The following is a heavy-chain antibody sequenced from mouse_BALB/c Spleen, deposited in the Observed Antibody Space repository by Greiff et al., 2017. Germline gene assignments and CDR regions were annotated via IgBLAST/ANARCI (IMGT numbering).Heavy chain of an antibody. J-gene: IGHJ3*01. CDR2: ISSGGSYT. V-gene: IGHV5-9-4*01. D-gene: IGHD2-1*01. Sequence: EVKLVESGGGLVKPGGSLKLSCAASGFTFSSYAMSWVRQSPEKRLEWVAEISSGGSYTYYPDTVTGRFTISRDNAKNTLYLQMSSLKSEDTAMYYCARGAYGNSWFAYWGQGTLVTVSA. CDR3: ARGAYGNSWFAY. CDR1: GFTFSSYA.